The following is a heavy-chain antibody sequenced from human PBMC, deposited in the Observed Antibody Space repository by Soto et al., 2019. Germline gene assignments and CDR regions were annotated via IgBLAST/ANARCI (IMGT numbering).Heavy chain of an antibody. V-gene: IGHV4-31*03. D-gene: IGHD3-10*01. CDR1: GGSISSGGYY. CDR2: IYYSGST. Sequence: SETLSLTCTVSGGSISSGGYYWSWIRQHPGKGLEWIGYIYYSGSTYYNPSLKSRVTISVDTSKNQFSLKLSSVTAADTAVYYCARGTYYYGSGSDFDYWGQGTLVTVSS. CDR3: ARGTYYYGSGSDFDY. J-gene: IGHJ4*02.